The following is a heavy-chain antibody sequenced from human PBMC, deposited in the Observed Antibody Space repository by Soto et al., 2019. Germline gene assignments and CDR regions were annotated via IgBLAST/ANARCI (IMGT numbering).Heavy chain of an antibody. D-gene: IGHD3-10*01. CDR2: IYYSGST. Sequence: PSETLSLTCTVSGGSISSYYWSWIRQPPGKGLEWIGYIYYSGSTNYNPSLKSRVTISVDTSKNQFSLKLSSVTAADTAVYYCARYSGWFGRNYYYYYMDVWGKGTTVTVSS. V-gene: IGHV4-59*01. J-gene: IGHJ6*03. CDR3: ARYSGWFGRNYYYYYMDV. CDR1: GGSISSYY.